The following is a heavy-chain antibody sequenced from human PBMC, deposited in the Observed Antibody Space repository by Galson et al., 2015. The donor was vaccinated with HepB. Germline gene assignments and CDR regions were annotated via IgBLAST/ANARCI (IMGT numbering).Heavy chain of an antibody. J-gene: IGHJ4*02. CDR1: GFSFSNYY. CDR3: ARSGD. V-gene: IGHV3-11*01. D-gene: IGHD3-3*01. CDR2: ISRSGVTI. Sequence: SLRLSCAASGFSFSNYYMMWIRQAPGKGLEWVSYISRSGVTIYYADSVKGRFTISRDNSKNSLYLQMDSLRAEDTAVYFCARSGDWGQGTLVTVS.